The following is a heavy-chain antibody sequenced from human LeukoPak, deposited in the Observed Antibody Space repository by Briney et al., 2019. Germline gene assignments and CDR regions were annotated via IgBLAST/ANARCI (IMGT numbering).Heavy chain of an antibody. Sequence: GGSLRLSCAASGFTFSSYSMNWVRQVPGKGLEWVSSISSSSSYIYYADSVKGRFTISRDNAKNSLYLQMNSLRAEDTAVYYCARSTGTTHEPDYWGQGTLVTVSS. CDR2: ISSSSSYI. CDR3: ARSTGTTHEPDY. CDR1: GFTFSSYS. V-gene: IGHV3-21*01. D-gene: IGHD4-17*01. J-gene: IGHJ4*02.